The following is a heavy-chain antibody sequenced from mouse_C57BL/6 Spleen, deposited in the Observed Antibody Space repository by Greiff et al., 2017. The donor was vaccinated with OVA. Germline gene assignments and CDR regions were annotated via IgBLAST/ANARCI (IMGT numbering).Heavy chain of an antibody. CDR2: INPNNGGT. D-gene: IGHD1-1*01. Sequence: VQLQQSGPELVKPGASVKISFKASGYTFPNYYMTWVKQSHGKSLEWIGDINPNNGGTSYNQKFKGKATLTVDKSSSTAYMELRSLTSEDSAVYYCARDYGSSLWFAYWGQGTLVTVSA. CDR3: ARDYGSSLWFAY. CDR1: GYTFPNYY. J-gene: IGHJ3*01. V-gene: IGHV1-26*01.